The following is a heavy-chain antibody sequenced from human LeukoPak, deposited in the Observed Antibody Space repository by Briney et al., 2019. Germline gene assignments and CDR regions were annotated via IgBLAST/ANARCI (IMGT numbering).Heavy chain of an antibody. V-gene: IGHV4-59*01. Sequence: SETLSLTCTVSGGSISSYYWSWIRQPPGKGLEWIGYIYYSGSTNYNPSLKSRVTISVDTSKNRFSLKLSSVTAADTAVYYCARLLYFGGDCYSAETYYYYGMDVWGQGTTVTVSS. D-gene: IGHD2-21*02. J-gene: IGHJ6*02. CDR1: GGSISSYY. CDR2: IYYSGST. CDR3: ARLLYFGGDCYSAETYYYYGMDV.